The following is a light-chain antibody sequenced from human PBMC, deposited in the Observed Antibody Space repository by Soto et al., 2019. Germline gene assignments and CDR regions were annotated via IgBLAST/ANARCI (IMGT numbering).Light chain of an antibody. J-gene: IGKJ1*01. V-gene: IGKV1-39*01. CDR3: QQAYDIPRT. Sequence: IQMTQSPSSLSASSGDRGTLTCRATQSISKYLNWYQQKTGKAPNXLIYSTSTLQSGVPSRFSGSLYGTDFTLTINSLQPEDFATYYCQQAYDIPRTFGQGTKVDIK. CDR1: QSISKY. CDR2: STS.